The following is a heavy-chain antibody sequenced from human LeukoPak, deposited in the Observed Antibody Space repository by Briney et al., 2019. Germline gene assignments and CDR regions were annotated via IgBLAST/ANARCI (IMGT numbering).Heavy chain of an antibody. Sequence: PSETLSLTCTVSGGSISSSSYYWGWNRRPPGKGLEWNGRIYYSGSTYYNPSLKSRVTISVDTSKNQFSLKLSSLTAADTAVYYCARQGGQYYIDYWGKGTLVTVSS. CDR2: IYYSGST. D-gene: IGHD3-16*01. CDR3: ARQGGQYYIDY. V-gene: IGHV4-39*01. CDR1: GGSISSSSYY. J-gene: IGHJ4*02.